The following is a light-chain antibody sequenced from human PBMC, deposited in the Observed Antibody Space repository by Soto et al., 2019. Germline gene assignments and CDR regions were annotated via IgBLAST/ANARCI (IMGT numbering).Light chain of an antibody. Sequence: QSALTQPASVSGSPGQSITISCTGTSSDIGGNIHVSWYQQHPGKAPKLMIYEVSKRPSGVPDRFSGSKSGNTASLTVSGLQAEDEADYYCSSYAGSNNLVFGGGTKLTVL. V-gene: IGLV2-8*01. CDR1: SSDIGGNIH. CDR2: EVS. J-gene: IGLJ2*01. CDR3: SSYAGSNNLV.